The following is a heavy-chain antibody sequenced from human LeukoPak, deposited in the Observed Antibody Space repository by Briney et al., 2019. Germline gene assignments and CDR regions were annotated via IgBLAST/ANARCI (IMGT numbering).Heavy chain of an antibody. CDR1: GYTFTSYY. D-gene: IGHD3-10*01. Sequence: ASVKVSCKASGYTFTSYYMHWVRQAPGQGLEWMGIINPSGGSTSYAQKFQGRVTMTRDTSTSTVYMELSSLRSEDTAVYYCARGAQKILSFGEYPSDAFDIWGQGTMVSVSS. CDR2: INPSGGST. V-gene: IGHV1-46*01. CDR3: ARGAQKILSFGEYPSDAFDI. J-gene: IGHJ3*02.